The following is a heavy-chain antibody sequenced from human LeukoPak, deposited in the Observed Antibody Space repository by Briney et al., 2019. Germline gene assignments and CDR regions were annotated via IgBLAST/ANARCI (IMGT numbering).Heavy chain of an antibody. D-gene: IGHD2-2*01. CDR2: IIPILGIA. Sequence: SVKVSCKASGGTFSSYAISWVRQAPGQGLEWMGRIIPILGIANYAQKFQGRVTITADKSTSTAYMELSSLRSEDTAVYYCARDRAEYPFDPWGQGTLVTASS. J-gene: IGHJ5*02. CDR1: GGTFSSYA. CDR3: ARDRAEYPFDP. V-gene: IGHV1-69*04.